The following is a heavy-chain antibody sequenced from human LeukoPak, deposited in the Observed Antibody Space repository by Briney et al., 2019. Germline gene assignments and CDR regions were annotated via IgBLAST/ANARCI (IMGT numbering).Heavy chain of an antibody. J-gene: IGHJ4*02. CDR2: ISYDGSNK. V-gene: IGHV3-30-3*01. Sequence: PGGSLRLSCAASGFTFSSYAMHWVRQAPGKGLEWVAVISYDGSNKYYADSVKGRFTISRDNSKNTLYLQMNSLRAEDTAVYYCARSLTGYLVSSDFDYWGQGTLVTVSS. CDR1: GFTFSSYA. CDR3: ARSLTGYLVSSDFDY. D-gene: IGHD3-9*01.